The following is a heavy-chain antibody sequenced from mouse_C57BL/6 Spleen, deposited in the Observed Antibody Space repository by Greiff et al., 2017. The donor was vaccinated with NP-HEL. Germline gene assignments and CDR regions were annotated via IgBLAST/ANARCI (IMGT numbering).Heavy chain of an antibody. V-gene: IGHV5-16*02. D-gene: IGHD2-4*01. CDR2: INYDGSST. J-gene: IGHJ3*01. CDR1: GFTFSDYY. CDR3: ARTGDYDYDGFAY. Sequence: DVHLVESEGGLVQPGRSMKLSCTASGFTFSDYYMAWVRQVPEKGLEWVANINYDGSSTYYLDSLKSRFIISRDNAKNILYLQMSSLKSEDTAMYYCARTGDYDYDGFAYWGQGTLVTVSA.